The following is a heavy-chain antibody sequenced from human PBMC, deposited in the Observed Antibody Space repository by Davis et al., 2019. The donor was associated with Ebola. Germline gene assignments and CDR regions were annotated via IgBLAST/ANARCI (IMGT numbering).Heavy chain of an antibody. CDR1: GASITSYY. J-gene: IGHJ5*02. D-gene: IGHD4-17*01. V-gene: IGHV4-59*12. CDR3: ARGGTVTTLFWFDP. Sequence: SEPLSPTFTLPGASITSYYWSWIRQPPGKGLEWIGYNYYSGSTNYNPSLKSRVTIPVDTSKKQFSLKLSSVTAADTAVYYCARGGTVTTLFWFDPWGQGTLVTVSS. CDR2: NYYSGST.